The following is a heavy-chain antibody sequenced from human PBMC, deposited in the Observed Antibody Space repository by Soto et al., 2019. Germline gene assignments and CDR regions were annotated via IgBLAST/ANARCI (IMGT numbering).Heavy chain of an antibody. Sequence: PSETLSLTCTVSGGSISSYYWSWIRQPPGKGLEWIGYIYYSGSTNYNPSLKSRVTVSVDTSKNQFSLKLSSVTAADTAVYYCARDRYYFDYWCQGTLVTVSS. CDR2: IYYSGST. V-gene: IGHV4-59*01. CDR3: ARDRYYFDY. CDR1: GGSISSYY. J-gene: IGHJ4*02.